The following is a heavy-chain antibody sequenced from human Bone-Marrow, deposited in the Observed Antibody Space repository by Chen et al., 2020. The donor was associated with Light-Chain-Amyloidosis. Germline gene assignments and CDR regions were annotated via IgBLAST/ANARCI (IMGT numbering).Heavy chain of an antibody. CDR2: ISWDGRST. J-gene: IGHJ4*02. CDR1: GFTFDDFT. D-gene: IGHD2-2*01. V-gene: IGHV3-43*01. Sequence: EVQLVESGGVVVQPGGSLRLSCAASGFTFDDFTMHWVRQVPGKGLEWVSLISWDGRSTYYADSVKGRFTISRGNSKNSLYLQMNSLRTEDTALYYCVKDIEQYQLLFGLGYWGQGTLVTVSS. CDR3: VKDIEQYQLLFGLGY.